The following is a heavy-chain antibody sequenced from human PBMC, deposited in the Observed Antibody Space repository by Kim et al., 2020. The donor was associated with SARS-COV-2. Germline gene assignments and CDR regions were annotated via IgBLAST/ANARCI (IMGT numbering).Heavy chain of an antibody. J-gene: IGHJ4*02. V-gene: IGHV3-21*01. D-gene: IGHD3-10*01. Sequence: YYADSVKGRFTISRDNAKNSLYLQMNSLRAEDTAVYYCARDADGSGNFDYWGQGTLVTVSS. CDR3: ARDADGSGNFDY.